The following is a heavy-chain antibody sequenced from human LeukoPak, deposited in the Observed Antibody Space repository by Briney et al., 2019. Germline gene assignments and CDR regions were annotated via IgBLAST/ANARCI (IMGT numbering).Heavy chain of an antibody. J-gene: IGHJ6*02. CDR3: GRGYYGDYGYGMDV. D-gene: IGHD4-17*01. CDR2: IWYDGSNK. Sequence: RSLRLSCAASGFTFSSYGIHWVRQAPGKGLEWVAVIWYDGSNKYYADSVKGRFTISRDNSKNALYLQMNSLRAEDTAVYYCGRGYYGDYGYGMDVWGQGTTVTVSS. V-gene: IGHV3-33*01. CDR1: GFTFSSYG.